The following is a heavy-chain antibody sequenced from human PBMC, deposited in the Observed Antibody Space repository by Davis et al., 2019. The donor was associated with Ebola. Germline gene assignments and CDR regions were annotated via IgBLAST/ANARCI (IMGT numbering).Heavy chain of an antibody. D-gene: IGHD4-23*01. Sequence: MPGGPLRLSCTVPGGSISSHYWSWIRQPPGKGLEWIGYIYYSGSTNYNPSLESRVTISVDTSKNQFSLKLSSVSAADTAVYYCARHLSYGGNPGKYYFDHWGQGTPVTVSS. CDR2: IYYSGST. V-gene: IGHV4-59*08. CDR1: GGSISSHY. J-gene: IGHJ4*02. CDR3: ARHLSYGGNPGKYYFDH.